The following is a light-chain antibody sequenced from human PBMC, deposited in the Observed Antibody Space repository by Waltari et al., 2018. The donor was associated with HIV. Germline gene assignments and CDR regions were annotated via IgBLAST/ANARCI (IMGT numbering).Light chain of an antibody. CDR1: SSDVGGYNY. Sequence: QSALTQPPSASGSPGQSVTISCTGSSSDVGGYNYVSWYQQHPGKAPKLILYEASKRPSGVPDRFFGSKSGNTASLTVSGLQADDDADYYCTSYAGSTNFVVFGGGTRLTVL. CDR2: EAS. V-gene: IGLV2-8*01. CDR3: TSYAGSTNFVV. J-gene: IGLJ2*01.